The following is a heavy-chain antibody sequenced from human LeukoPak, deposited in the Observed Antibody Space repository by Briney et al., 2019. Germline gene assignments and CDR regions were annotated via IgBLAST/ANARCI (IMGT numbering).Heavy chain of an antibody. CDR3: ARLDPTYCSSTSCHHNWYFDL. J-gene: IGHJ2*01. Sequence: SETLSLTCTVSGGSISSYYWSWIRQPPGKGLEWIGYIYYSGSTNYNPSLKSRVTISVDTSKNQFSLKLSSVTAADTAVYYCARLDPTYCSSTSCHHNWYFDLWGRGTLVTVSS. CDR1: GGSISSYY. V-gene: IGHV4-59*12. D-gene: IGHD2-2*01. CDR2: IYYSGST.